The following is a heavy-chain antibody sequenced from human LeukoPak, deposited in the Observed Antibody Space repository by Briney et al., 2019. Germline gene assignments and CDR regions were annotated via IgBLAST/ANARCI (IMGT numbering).Heavy chain of an antibody. J-gene: IGHJ4*02. V-gene: IGHV3-30*03. CDR2: ISYDGSNK. D-gene: IGHD7-27*01. CDR1: GFTFSSYG. CDR3: AQTGDGDDVLFDY. Sequence: PGRPLRLSCAASGFTFSSYGMHWVRQAPGKGLEWVAVISYDGSNKYYADSVKGRFTISRDNSKNTLYLQMNSLRAEDTAVYYCAQTGDGDDVLFDYWGQGTLVTVSS.